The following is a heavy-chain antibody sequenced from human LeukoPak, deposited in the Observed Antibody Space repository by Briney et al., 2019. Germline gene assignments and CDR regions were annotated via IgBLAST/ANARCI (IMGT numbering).Heavy chain of an antibody. J-gene: IGHJ5*02. D-gene: IGHD6-13*01. Sequence: GGSLRLSCAASGFTFSSYAMSWVRQAPGKGLEWVSAISGSGGSTYYADSVKGRFTISRDNSKNTLYLQMNSLRAEDTAVYYCAQGGSSSSWYGWFDPWGQGTLVTVSS. CDR2: ISGSGGST. CDR3: AQGGSSSSWYGWFDP. CDR1: GFTFSSYA. V-gene: IGHV3-23*01.